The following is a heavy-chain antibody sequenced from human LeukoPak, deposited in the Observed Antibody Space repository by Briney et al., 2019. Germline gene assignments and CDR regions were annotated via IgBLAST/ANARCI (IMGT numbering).Heavy chain of an antibody. CDR2: IYYSGST. V-gene: IGHV4-39*01. Sequence: SETLSLTCTVSGGSISSSSYYWGWIRQPPGKGLEWIGSIYYSGSTYYNPSLKSRVTISVDTSKNQFSQKLSSVTAADTAVYYCASYQLLFEVWFDPWGQGTLVTVSS. J-gene: IGHJ5*02. CDR1: GGSISSSSYY. CDR3: ASYQLLFEVWFDP. D-gene: IGHD2-2*01.